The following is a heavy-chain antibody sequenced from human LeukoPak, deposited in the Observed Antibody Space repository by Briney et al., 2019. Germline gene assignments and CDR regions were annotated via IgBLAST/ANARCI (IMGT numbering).Heavy chain of an antibody. CDR2: ISGSGGST. CDR3: AKDGTTRWLNYYGMDV. Sequence: PGASLRLSCAASGFTFSSYAMSWVRQAPGKGLEWVSAISGSGGSTYYADSVKGRFTISRDNSKNTLYLQMNSLRAEDTAVYCCAKDGTTRWLNYYGMDVWGQGTTVTVSS. V-gene: IGHV3-23*01. D-gene: IGHD1-7*01. J-gene: IGHJ6*02. CDR1: GFTFSSYA.